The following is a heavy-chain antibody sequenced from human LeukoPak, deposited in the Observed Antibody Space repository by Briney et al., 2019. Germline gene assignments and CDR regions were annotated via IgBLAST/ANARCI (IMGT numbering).Heavy chain of an antibody. V-gene: IGHV4-61*09. CDR3: ARDRGTWNDDGFDY. D-gene: IGHD1-1*01. CDR2: IYYSGST. J-gene: IGHJ4*02. CDR1: GGSISSGSYY. Sequence: PSQTLSLTCTVSGGSISSGSYYWSWIRQPAGKGLEWLGYIYYSGSTNYNPSLKSRVTMSVDTSKNQFSLKLSSVTAADTAVYYCARDRGTWNDDGFDYWGQGTLVTVSS.